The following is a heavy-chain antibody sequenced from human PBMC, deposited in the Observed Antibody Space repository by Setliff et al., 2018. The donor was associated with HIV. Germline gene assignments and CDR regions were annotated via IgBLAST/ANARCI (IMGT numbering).Heavy chain of an antibody. CDR3: ARQGNIVVVTSFDY. CDR1: GGSISTSNYY. J-gene: IGHJ4*02. Sequence: SETLSLTCTVSGGSISTSNYYWGWVRQPPGKGLEWVGNVDYTGSTYYNPSLKSRVTISVDTPKNQFSLRLNSVTAADTAVYYCARQGNIVVVTSFDYWGQGTLVTVSS. CDR2: VDYTGST. V-gene: IGHV4-39*07. D-gene: IGHD2-21*02.